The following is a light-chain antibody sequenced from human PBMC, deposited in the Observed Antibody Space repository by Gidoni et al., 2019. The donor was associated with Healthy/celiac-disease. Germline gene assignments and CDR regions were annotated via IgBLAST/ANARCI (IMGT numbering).Light chain of an antibody. CDR1: QSVSSY. J-gene: IGKJ4*01. V-gene: IGKV3-11*01. CDR2: DAS. Sequence: EIVWTQSPDTLSLYPGERATVSCRASQSVSSYLAWYPQKPGQAPRLLIYDASNRATGIPARFSGSGSGTDVTLTISSLEREDFAVYYCQQRSNWPPGLTFGGGTKVEIK. CDR3: QQRSNWPPGLT.